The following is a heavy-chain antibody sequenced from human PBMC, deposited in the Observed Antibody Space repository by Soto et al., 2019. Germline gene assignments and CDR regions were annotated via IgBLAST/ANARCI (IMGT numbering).Heavy chain of an antibody. CDR2: ISTYSGDT. V-gene: IGHV1-18*01. J-gene: IGHJ5*02. CDR1: GYTFFTHD. CDR3: ARHHGPTTSENWFDP. Sequence: QVHLVQSGVEVKTPGASVKVSCQASGYTFFTHDISWVRQAPGQGLEWMGWISTYSGDTKYAQKFQGRVTMTTDTSTTTAYLDLRSLKSNATAVYYCARHHGPTTSENWFDPWGQGTLVTVSS. D-gene: IGHD5-12*01.